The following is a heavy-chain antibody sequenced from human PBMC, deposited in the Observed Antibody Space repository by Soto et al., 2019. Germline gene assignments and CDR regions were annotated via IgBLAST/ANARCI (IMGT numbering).Heavy chain of an antibody. Sequence: SVKVSCKASGGTFSSYAISWVRQAPGQGLEWMGGIIPIFGTANYAQKFQGRVTITADESTSTAYMELSSLRSEDTAVYYCASWVVTPGYFDYWGQGTLVTVSS. J-gene: IGHJ4*02. CDR2: IIPIFGTA. CDR1: GGTFSSYA. V-gene: IGHV1-69*13. CDR3: ASWVVTPGYFDY. D-gene: IGHD2-15*01.